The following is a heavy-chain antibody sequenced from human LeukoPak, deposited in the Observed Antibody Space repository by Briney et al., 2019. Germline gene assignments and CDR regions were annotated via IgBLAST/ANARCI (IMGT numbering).Heavy chain of an antibody. D-gene: IGHD3-22*01. J-gene: IGHJ4*02. CDR3: ASGFLGDYYDSSGYQAPSD. Sequence: PSETLSLTCTVSGGSISSYYWSWIRQPPGKGLEWIGYIYYSGSTNYNPSLKSRVTISVDTSKNQFSLKLSSVTAADTAVYYCASGFLGDYYDSSGYQAPSDLGQGTLLTVSS. CDR2: IYYSGST. CDR1: GGSISSYY. V-gene: IGHV4-59*01.